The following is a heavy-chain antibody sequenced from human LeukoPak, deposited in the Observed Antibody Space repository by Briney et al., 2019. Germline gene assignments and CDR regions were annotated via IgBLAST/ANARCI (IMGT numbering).Heavy chain of an antibody. CDR2: IIPIFGTA. J-gene: IGHJ4*02. CDR1: GGTFSRYA. CDR3: ARDYCSSTSCYHYFDY. Sequence: SVKVSCKASGGTFSRYAISWVRQAPGQGLEWMGGIIPIFGTANYAQKFQGRVTITADESTSTAYMELSSLRSEDTAVYYCARDYCSSTSCYHYFDYWGQGTLVTVSS. D-gene: IGHD2-2*01. V-gene: IGHV1-69*13.